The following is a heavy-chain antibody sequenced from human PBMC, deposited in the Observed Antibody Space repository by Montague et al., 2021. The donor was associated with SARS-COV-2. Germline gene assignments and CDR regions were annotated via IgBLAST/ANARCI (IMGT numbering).Heavy chain of an antibody. V-gene: IGHV4-34*01. D-gene: IGHD3-10*01. Sequence: SETLSLTCAVHGGSFSTYSWNWIRRPPGKGLEWIGEIHHGGSTNYNPSLKSRVTISADTSKNQFSLKLTSVAAADTAAYDCARLGDGVVPSPILGVGPYYAKYSRDDWGKGTPVTVSS. J-gene: IGHJ6*03. CDR3: ARLGDGVVPSPILGVGPYYAKYSRDD. CDR2: IHHGGST. CDR1: GGSFSTYS.